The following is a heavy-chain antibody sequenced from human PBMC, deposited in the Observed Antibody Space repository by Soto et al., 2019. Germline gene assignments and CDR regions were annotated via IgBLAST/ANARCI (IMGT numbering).Heavy chain of an antibody. J-gene: IGHJ3*02. Sequence: EVQLVESGGGLVQPGGSLRLSCAASGFTFSSYSMNWVRQAPGKGLEWVSYISSSSSTIYYADSVKGRFTISRDNAKNSLYLQMNRLRDEDTAVYYCARGGRGRDASDIWGPGTMVTVSS. CDR3: ARGGRGRDASDI. CDR2: ISSSSSTI. D-gene: IGHD5-12*01. CDR1: GFTFSSYS. V-gene: IGHV3-48*02.